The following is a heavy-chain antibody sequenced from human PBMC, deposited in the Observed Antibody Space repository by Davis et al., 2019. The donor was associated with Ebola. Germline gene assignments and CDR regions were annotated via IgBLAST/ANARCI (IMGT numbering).Heavy chain of an antibody. CDR2: IYPADSDT. CDR1: GYTFNNYW. D-gene: IGHD3-22*01. Sequence: GESLKISCKGSGYTFNNYWIAWVRQMPGKGLEWMGIIYPADSDTRYSPSFQGQVTISADRSISTAYLKLMRLKASDTAIYYCARLNDYYDSSGPATFSDYWGQGTLVTVSS. V-gene: IGHV5-51*01. CDR3: ARLNDYYDSSGPATFSDY. J-gene: IGHJ4*02.